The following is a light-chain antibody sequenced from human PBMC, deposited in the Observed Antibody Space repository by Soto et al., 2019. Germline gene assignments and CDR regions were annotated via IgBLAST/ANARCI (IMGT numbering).Light chain of an antibody. J-gene: IGLJ1*01. V-gene: IGLV2-14*01. CDR1: RSDVGGYNY. CDR2: DVS. Sequence: QSALTQPASVSGSPGQSITISCTGTRSDVGGYNYVSWYQQHPGKAPKLMIYDVSNRPSGVSNRFSGSKSGDTASLTISGLQAEDEADYYCRSYTSSSTLEVFGTGTKLTVL. CDR3: RSYTSSSTLEV.